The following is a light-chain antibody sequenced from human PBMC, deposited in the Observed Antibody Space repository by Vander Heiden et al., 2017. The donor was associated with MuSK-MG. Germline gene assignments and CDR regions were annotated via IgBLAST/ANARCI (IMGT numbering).Light chain of an antibody. CDR2: AAS. J-gene: IGKJ1*01. CDR3: QRWDTTPQT. Sequence: DIQMTQSPSSLSASVGDRVTITCRASQSISSYLNWYQQKPGKAPKLLIYAASSLQSGVPSRFSGRASGTDFTLTISMLPPEDFTTYDCQRWDTTPQTCGPGTKVEIK. V-gene: IGKV1-39*01. CDR1: QSISSY.